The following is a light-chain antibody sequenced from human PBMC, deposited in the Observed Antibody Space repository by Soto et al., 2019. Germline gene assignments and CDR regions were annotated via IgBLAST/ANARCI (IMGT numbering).Light chain of an antibody. CDR1: SSNIGAGYD. J-gene: IGLJ3*02. Sequence: QPVLTQPPSVSGAPGQRVTISCTGSSSNIGAGYDVHWYQQLPGTAPKLLIYGNSNRPSGVPDRFSGSKSGTSASLAITGLQAEDEAEYYCQYYDSSLSALFGGGTKLTVL. CDR2: GNS. CDR3: QYYDSSLSAL. V-gene: IGLV1-40*01.